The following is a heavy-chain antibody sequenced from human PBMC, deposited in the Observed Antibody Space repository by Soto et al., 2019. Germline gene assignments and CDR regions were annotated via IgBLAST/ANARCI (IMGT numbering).Heavy chain of an antibody. J-gene: IGHJ4*02. CDR2: IVVGSGNT. D-gene: IGHD3-10*01. CDR3: AAETMVRGPFDY. CDR1: GFTFTSSA. V-gene: IGHV1-58*02. Sequence: SVKVSCKASGFTFTSSAMQWGRQARGQRLEWIGWIVVGSGNTNYAQKFQERVTITRDMSTSTAYMELSSLRSEDTAVYYCAAETMVRGPFDYWGQGTLVTVSS.